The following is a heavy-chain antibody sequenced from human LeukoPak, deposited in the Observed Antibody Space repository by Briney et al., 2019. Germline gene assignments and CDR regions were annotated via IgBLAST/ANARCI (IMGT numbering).Heavy chain of an antibody. CDR2: TRYDGSNK. CDR1: GFTFSSYG. D-gene: IGHD2-21*01. Sequence: GGSLRLSCKASGFTFSSYGMHWVRQAPGKGLRWVAFTRYDGSNKDYADFVNGRFTISRDNSEDMLYLEMNSLSPEDTAVYYCVKDDGPYYFDSWGRGTLVTVST. J-gene: IGHJ4*02. CDR3: VKDDGPYYFDS. V-gene: IGHV3-30*02.